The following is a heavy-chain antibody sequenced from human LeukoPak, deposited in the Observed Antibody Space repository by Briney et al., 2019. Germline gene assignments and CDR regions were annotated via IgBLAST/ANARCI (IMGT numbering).Heavy chain of an antibody. D-gene: IGHD5-24*01. Sequence: ASVKVSCKASGYTFTGYYMHWVRQAPGQGLEWMGRINPNSGGTNYAQKFQGRVTMTRDTSISTAYMELSRLGSDDTAVYYCARGMATIALSDAFDIWGQGTMVTVSS. CDR3: ARGMATIALSDAFDI. CDR1: GYTFTGYY. CDR2: INPNSGGT. J-gene: IGHJ3*02. V-gene: IGHV1-2*06.